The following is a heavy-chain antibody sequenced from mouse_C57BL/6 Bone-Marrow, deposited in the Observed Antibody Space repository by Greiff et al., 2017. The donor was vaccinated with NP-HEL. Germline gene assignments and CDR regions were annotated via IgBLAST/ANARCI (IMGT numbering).Heavy chain of an antibody. CDR3: ARSSTMDY. CDR1: GYTFTSYW. CDR2: IDPSDSYT. Sequence: QVQLKQPGAELVMPGASVKLSCKASGYTFTSYWMHWVKQRPGQGLEWIGEIDPSDSYTNYNQKFKGKSTLTVDKSSSTAYMQLSSLTSEDSAVYYCARSSTMDYWGRGTTLTVSS. J-gene: IGHJ2*01. V-gene: IGHV1-69*01. D-gene: IGHD2-1*01.